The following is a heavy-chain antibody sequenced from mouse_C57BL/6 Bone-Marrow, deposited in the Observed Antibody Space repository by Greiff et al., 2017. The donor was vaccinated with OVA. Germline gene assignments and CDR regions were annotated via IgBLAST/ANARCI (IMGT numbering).Heavy chain of an antibody. CDR2: IYPGDGDT. CDR3: ARERLRGDY. V-gene: IGHV1-82*01. CDR1: GYAFSSSW. Sequence: VKLQESGPELVKPGASVKISCKASGYAFSSSWMNWVKQRPGKGLEWIGRIYPGDGDTNYNGKFKGKATLTADKSSSTAYMQLSSLTSEDSAVYYCARERLRGDYWGQGTTLTVSS. J-gene: IGHJ2*01. D-gene: IGHD2-4*01.